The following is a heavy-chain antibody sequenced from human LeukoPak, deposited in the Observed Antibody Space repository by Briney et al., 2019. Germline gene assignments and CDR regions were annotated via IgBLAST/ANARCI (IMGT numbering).Heavy chain of an antibody. V-gene: IGHV4-34*01. CDR3: ARGRRAFGQLVRGWFDP. CDR2: INHSGST. Sequence: PSETLSLTCAVYGGSFSGYYWSWIRQPPGKGLEWIGEINHSGSTNYNPSLKSRVTISVDTSKNQFSLKLSSVTAADTAVYYCARGRRAFGQLVRGWFDPWGQGTLVTVSS. CDR1: GGSFSGYY. D-gene: IGHD6-6*01. J-gene: IGHJ5*02.